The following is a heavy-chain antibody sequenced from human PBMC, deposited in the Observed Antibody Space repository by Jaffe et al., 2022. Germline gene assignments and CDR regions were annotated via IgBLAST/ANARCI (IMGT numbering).Heavy chain of an antibody. J-gene: IGHJ3*02. V-gene: IGHV3-23*01. CDR1: GFTFSSYA. CDR3: AKKTVSSGWRPDAFDI. Sequence: EVQLLESGGGLVQPGGSLRLSCAASGFTFSSYAMSWVRQAPGKGLEWVSAISGSGGSTYYADSVKGRFTISRDNSKNTLYLQMNSLRAEDTAVYYCAKKTVSSGWRPDAFDIWGQGTMVTVSS. CDR2: ISGSGGST. D-gene: IGHD6-19*01.